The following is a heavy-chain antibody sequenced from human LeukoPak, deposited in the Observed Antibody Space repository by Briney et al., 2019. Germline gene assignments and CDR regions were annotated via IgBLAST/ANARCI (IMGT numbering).Heavy chain of an antibody. V-gene: IGHV1-46*03. J-gene: IGHJ4*02. CDR2: INPSGGST. CDR3: ARDPTYYYDSSGYPLYYFDY. CDR1: GYTFTSYY. Sequence: ASVKVSCKASGYTFTSYYMHWVRQAPGQGLEWMGIINPSGGSTSYAQKFQGRLTMTRDTSTSTVYMELSSLRSEDTAVYYCARDPTYYYDSSGYPLYYFDYWGQGTLVTVSS. D-gene: IGHD3-22*01.